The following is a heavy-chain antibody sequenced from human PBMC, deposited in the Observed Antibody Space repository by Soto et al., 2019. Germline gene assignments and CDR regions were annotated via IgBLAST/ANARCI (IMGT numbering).Heavy chain of an antibody. CDR3: ARVSGWYGINYYYYYGMDV. D-gene: IGHD6-19*01. V-gene: IGHV1-69*01. Sequence: QVQLVQSGAEVKKPGSSVKVSCKASGGTFSSYAISWVRQAPGQGLEWMGGIIPIFGTANYAQKFQGRVTIPADESTSTAYMELSSLRSEDTAVYYCARVSGWYGINYYYYYGMDVWGQGTTVTVSS. J-gene: IGHJ6*02. CDR1: GGTFSSYA. CDR2: IIPIFGTA.